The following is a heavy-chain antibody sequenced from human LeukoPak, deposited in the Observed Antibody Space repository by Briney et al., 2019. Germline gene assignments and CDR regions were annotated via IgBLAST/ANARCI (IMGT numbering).Heavy chain of an antibody. Sequence: SETLSLTCTVSGGSISSYYWSWIRQPPGKGLEWIGYIYYSGGTNYNPSLKSRVTISVDTSKNQFSLKLSSVTAADTAVYYCARNIGFDFDYWGQGTLVTVSS. CDR2: IYYSGGT. CDR1: GGSISSYY. V-gene: IGHV4-59*01. J-gene: IGHJ4*02. CDR3: ARNIGFDFDY. D-gene: IGHD3-10*01.